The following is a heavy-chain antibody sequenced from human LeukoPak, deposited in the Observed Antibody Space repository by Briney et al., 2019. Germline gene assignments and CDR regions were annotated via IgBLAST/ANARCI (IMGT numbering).Heavy chain of an antibody. CDR1: GGSFSGYY. Sequence: PSETLSLTCAVYGGSFSGYYWSWIRQPPGKGLEWIGEINHSGSTNYNPSLKSRVTISVDTSKNQFSLKLSSVTAADTAVYYCARSLRRNWFDPWGQGTLVTVSS. J-gene: IGHJ5*02. CDR2: INHSGST. D-gene: IGHD3-16*02. CDR3: ARSLRRNWFDP. V-gene: IGHV4-34*01.